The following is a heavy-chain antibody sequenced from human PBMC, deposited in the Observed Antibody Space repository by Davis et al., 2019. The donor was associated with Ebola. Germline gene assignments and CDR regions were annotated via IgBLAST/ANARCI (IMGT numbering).Heavy chain of an antibody. V-gene: IGHV1-8*01. Sequence: ASVKVSCKASGYTFTSYDINWVRQATGQGLEWMGWMNPNSGNTGYAQKFQGRVTMTRNTSISTAYMELGSLRSEDTAVYYCASSARGDIVDPYYYYYYGMDVWGQGTTVTVSS. D-gene: IGHD5-12*01. CDR1: GYTFTSYD. J-gene: IGHJ6*02. CDR3: ASSARGDIVDPYYYYYYGMDV. CDR2: MNPNSGNT.